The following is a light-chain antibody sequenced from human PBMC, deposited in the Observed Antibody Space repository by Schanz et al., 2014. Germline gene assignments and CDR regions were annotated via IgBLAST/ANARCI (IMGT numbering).Light chain of an antibody. CDR3: QQYGSPIT. J-gene: IGKJ5*01. CDR1: QSVSSSY. V-gene: IGKV3-20*01. CDR2: GAS. Sequence: EIVLTQSPGTRSLSPGERATLSCRASQSVSSSYLAWYQQKPGQAPRLLIYGASSRPTGIPDRFSGSGSGTDFTLTITRLEPEDSAVYYCQQYGSPITFGQGTRLEIK.